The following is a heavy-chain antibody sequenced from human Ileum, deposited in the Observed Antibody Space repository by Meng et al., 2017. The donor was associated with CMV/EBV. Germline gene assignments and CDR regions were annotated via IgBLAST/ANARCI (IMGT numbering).Heavy chain of an antibody. CDR2: MYYSGTT. V-gene: IGHV4-39*06. CDR1: GASISCSRFC. J-gene: IGHJ4*02. D-gene: IGHD1-26*01. Sequence: LREAGTGVVKPSETLSLACSVSGASISCSRFCWGWIRQSPGKGLEWIGTMYYSGTTYYNPSLTTGDTVFADTSNNQFVLTLTNVAAADTAVYYCASGIKSGLVDYWGQGTLVTVSS. CDR3: ASGIKSGLVDY.